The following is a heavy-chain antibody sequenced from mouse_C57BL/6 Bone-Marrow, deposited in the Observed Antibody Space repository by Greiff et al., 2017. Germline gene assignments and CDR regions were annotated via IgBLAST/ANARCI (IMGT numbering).Heavy chain of an antibody. CDR2: IYPRSGNT. CDR3: ARSDYDVDWYFDV. V-gene: IGHV1-81*01. Sequence: QVQLQQSGAELARPGASVKLSCKASGYTFTSYGISWVKQRTGQGLEWIGEIYPRSGNTYYNEKFKGKATLTADKSSSTAYMELRSLTSEDSAVYFCARSDYDVDWYFDVWGTGTTVTVSS. J-gene: IGHJ1*03. D-gene: IGHD2-4*01. CDR1: GYTFTSYG.